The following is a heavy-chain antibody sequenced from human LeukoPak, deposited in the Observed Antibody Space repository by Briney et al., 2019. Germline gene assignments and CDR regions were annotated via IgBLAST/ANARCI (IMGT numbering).Heavy chain of an antibody. V-gene: IGHV1-69*13. CDR3: ARGALYCSSTSCYADWFDP. CDR1: GGTFSSYA. Sequence: ASVKVSCKASGGTFSSYAISWVRQAPGQGLEWMGGIIPIFGTANYAQKFQGRVTITADESTSTAYMELSSLRSEDTAVYYCARGALYCSSTSCYADWFDPWGQGTLVTVSS. D-gene: IGHD2-2*01. J-gene: IGHJ5*02. CDR2: IIPIFGTA.